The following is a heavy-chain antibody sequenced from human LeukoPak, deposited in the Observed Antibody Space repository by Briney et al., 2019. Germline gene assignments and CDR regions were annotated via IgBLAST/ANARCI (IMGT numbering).Heavy chain of an antibody. J-gene: IGHJ4*02. D-gene: IGHD3-22*01. CDR3: VRQFLGDSSDDPQFDY. CDR2: IYTSGST. CDR1: GGSICSGSYY. Sequence: SSETLSLTCTVSGGSICSGSYYWRWIRRPAGKGLEWTGRIYTSGSTNYNPSLKSRVTISVDTSKNQFSLKLSSVTAADTAVYYCVRQFLGDSSDDPQFDYWGQGTLVTVSS. V-gene: IGHV4-61*02.